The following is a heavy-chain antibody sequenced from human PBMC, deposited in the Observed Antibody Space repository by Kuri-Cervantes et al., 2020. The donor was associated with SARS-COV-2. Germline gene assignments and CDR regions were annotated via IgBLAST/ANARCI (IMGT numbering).Heavy chain of an antibody. V-gene: IGHV1-58*01. CDR1: GFTFTSSA. J-gene: IGHJ6*02. Sequence: SVKVSCKASGFTFTSSAVQWVRQARGQRLEWIGWIVVGSGNTNYAQKFQERVTITRDMSTSTAYMELSSLRSEDTAVYYCAAEDVDKGWGAYYGMDVWGQGTTVTVSS. D-gene: IGHD7-27*01. CDR3: AAEDVDKGWGAYYGMDV. CDR2: IVVGSGNT.